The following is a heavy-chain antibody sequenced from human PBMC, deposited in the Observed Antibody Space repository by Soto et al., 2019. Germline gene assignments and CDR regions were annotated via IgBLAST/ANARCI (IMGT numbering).Heavy chain of an antibody. D-gene: IGHD3-9*01. CDR2: ISSGSKTI. CDR3: AREDILGVRSFDY. V-gene: IGHV3-48*02. Sequence: PGGSLRLSCAASGFTFSGYSVNWVRQAPGKGLEWVSYISSGSKTIYYAESVKGRFTASRDNARNSQYLQMNSLRDEDTAVYYCAREDILGVRSFDYWGQGTLVTVSS. CDR1: GFTFSGYS. J-gene: IGHJ4*02.